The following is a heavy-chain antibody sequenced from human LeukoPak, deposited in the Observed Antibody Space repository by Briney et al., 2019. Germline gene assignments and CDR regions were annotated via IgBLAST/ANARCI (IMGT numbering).Heavy chain of an antibody. D-gene: IGHD5-12*01. CDR3: LTTWITIYGMDV. Sequence: GASVKVSCKVSGYTLTELSMHWVRQAPGKGLEWMGGFDPEDGETIYAQKFQGRVTMTEDTSTDTAYMELSSLRSEDTAVYYCLTTWITIYGMDVWGQGTTVTVSS. J-gene: IGHJ6*02. V-gene: IGHV1-24*01. CDR1: GYTLTELS. CDR2: FDPEDGET.